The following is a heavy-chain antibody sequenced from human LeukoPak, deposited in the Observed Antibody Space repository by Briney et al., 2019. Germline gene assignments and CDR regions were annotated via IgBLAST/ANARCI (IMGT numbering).Heavy chain of an antibody. CDR3: ARDRGAGDIDY. D-gene: IGHD3-10*01. V-gene: IGHV3-21*01. CDR1: GFTFSSYS. Sequence: GGSLRLSYAASGFTFSSYSMNWVRQAPGKGLEWVSSISSSSSYIYYADSVKGRFTISRDNAKNSLYLQMNSLRAEDTAVYYCARDRGAGDIDYWGQGTLVTVSS. J-gene: IGHJ4*02. CDR2: ISSSSSYI.